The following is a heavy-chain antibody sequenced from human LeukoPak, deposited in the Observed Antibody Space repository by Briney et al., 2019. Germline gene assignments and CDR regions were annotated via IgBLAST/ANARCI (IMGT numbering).Heavy chain of an antibody. V-gene: IGHV1-8*01. CDR1: GYTFTGYD. J-gene: IGHJ3*02. Sequence: GASVKVSCKASGYTFTGYDINWVRQATGQGLEWMGWMNPNSGNTGYAQKFQGRVTMTRNTSISTAYMELSSLRSEDTAVYYCAREGRGRYDSSGYYDDAFDIWGQGTMVTVSS. CDR3: AREGRGRYDSSGYYDDAFDI. CDR2: MNPNSGNT. D-gene: IGHD3-22*01.